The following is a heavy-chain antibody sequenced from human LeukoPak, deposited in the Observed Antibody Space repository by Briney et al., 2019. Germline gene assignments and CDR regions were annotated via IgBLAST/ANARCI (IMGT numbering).Heavy chain of an antibody. CDR1: GFSFSSYS. Sequence: PGGSLRLSCAASGFSFSSYSMNWVRQAPGKGLEWVSSISSSKSYIFYADSVKGRFTISRDNAKNSLYLEMTSLRAEDTAVYYCASRDYWGQGTLVTVSS. CDR2: ISSSKSYI. J-gene: IGHJ4*02. CDR3: ASRDY. V-gene: IGHV3-21*01.